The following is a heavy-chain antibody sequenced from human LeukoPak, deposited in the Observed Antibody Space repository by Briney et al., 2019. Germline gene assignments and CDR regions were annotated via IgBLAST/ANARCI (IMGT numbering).Heavy chain of an antibody. CDR2: IYYSGST. V-gene: IGHV4-59*01. D-gene: IGHD3-16*01. J-gene: IGHJ4*02. Sequence: SETLSLTCTVSGGSISSYYWSWIRQPPGEELEWIGYIYYSGSTNYNPSLKSRVTISVDTSKNQFSLKLSSVTAADTAVYYCARDTLDYFDYWGQGTLVTVSS. CDR1: GGSISSYY. CDR3: ARDTLDYFDY.